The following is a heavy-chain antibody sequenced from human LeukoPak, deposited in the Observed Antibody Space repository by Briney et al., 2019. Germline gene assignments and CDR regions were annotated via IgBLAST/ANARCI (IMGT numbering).Heavy chain of an antibody. CDR1: GYTFTGYY. CDR3: ARDPGRIRGSGDSPVSPVGGYFDY. J-gene: IGHJ4*02. D-gene: IGHD1-26*01. CDR2: INPNSGGT. Sequence: ASVKVSCKASGYTFTGYYMHWVRQAPGRGLEWMGWINPNSGGTNYAQKFQGWVTMTRDTSISTAYMELSRLRSDDTAVYYYARDPGRIRGSGDSPVSPVGGYFDYWGQGTLVTVSS. V-gene: IGHV1-2*04.